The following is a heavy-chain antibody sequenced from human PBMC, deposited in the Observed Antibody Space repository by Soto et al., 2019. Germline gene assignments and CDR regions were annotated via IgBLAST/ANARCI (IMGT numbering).Heavy chain of an antibody. D-gene: IGHD5-12*01. CDR1: GDSFNDYY. Sequence: VQLVQSGAEVKKPGASVKVSCKTSGDSFNDYYIHWVRQAPGQGLEWMGWINPNGGVTKYAQKVRGRVTVTRDTSIRTVYMELSSLRSDDTAVYYCARESGGATATLDYYYFYMDVWGKGTTVTVSS. CDR3: ARESGGATATLDYYYFYMDV. J-gene: IGHJ6*03. V-gene: IGHV1-2*02. CDR2: INPNGGVT.